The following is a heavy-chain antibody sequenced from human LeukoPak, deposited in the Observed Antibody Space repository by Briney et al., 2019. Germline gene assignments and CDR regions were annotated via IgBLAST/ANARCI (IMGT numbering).Heavy chain of an antibody. CDR3: ARDLRRYCSSTSCHMGDY. CDR2: ISSSSRPI. D-gene: IGHD2-2*02. J-gene: IGHJ4*02. CDR1: GFTFSNHG. V-gene: IGHV3-48*01. Sequence: PGGSLRLSCAASGFTFSNHGMNWVRQSPGKGLEWVASISSSSRPIYYADSVKGRFTISRDNSKNTLYLQMNSLRAEDTAVYYCARDLRRYCSSTSCHMGDYWGQGTLVTVSS.